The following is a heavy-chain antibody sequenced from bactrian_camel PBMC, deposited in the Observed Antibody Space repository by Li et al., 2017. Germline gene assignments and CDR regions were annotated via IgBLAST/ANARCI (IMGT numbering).Heavy chain of an antibody. D-gene: IGHD4*01. CDR3: AVDEGFDYSDYGCSAMTDFQH. Sequence: DVQLVESGGGLVQPGGSLRLSCSASGFTSSSDMMSWVRQAPGKGLERVATINSDSSSTSYADSVKGRFTVSRDNAKNTPYLQMNSLKPEDTAIYYCAVDEGFDYSDYGCSAMTDFQHWGQGTQVTVS. CDR1: GFTSSSDM. J-gene: IGHJ4*01. V-gene: IGHV3S40*01. CDR2: INSDSSST.